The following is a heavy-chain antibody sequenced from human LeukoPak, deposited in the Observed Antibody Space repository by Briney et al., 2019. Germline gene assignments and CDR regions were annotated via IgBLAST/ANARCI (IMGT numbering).Heavy chain of an antibody. CDR1: GGSINNYY. D-gene: IGHD3-10*01. V-gene: IGHV4-59*08. J-gene: IGHJ1*01. CDR3: SHGSGSLQNFQY. CDR2: IYYSGST. Sequence: SETLSLTCTVSGGSINNYYWGWIRQPPGKGLEWIGYIYYSGSTNYNPSLKSRVTISVDTSNNQFSLRLSSVTAADTAVYYCSHGSGSLQNFQYWGQGTLVTVSS.